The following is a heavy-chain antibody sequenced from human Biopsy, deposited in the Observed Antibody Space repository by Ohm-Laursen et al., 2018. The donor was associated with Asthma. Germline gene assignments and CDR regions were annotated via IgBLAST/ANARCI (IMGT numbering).Heavy chain of an antibody. D-gene: IGHD6-13*01. CDR2: INPNSGGT. J-gene: IGHJ5*02. CDR1: GYTFIGCH. CDR3: ARGQKSAGDRWFDP. Sequence: SVKVSCKASGYTFIGCHIHWMRQAPGKGLEWMGRINPNSGGTNYAQKFQGRVTMTRDTSISTAYMEVSRLRSDDTAVYYCARGQKSAGDRWFDPWGQGTLVTVSS. V-gene: IGHV1-2*06.